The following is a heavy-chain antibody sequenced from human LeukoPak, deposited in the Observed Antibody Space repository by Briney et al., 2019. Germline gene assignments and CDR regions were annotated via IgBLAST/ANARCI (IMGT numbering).Heavy chain of an antibody. J-gene: IGHJ3*02. CDR2: INHSGST. Sequence: PSETLSLTCALHGGSFSGYYWSWIRQPPGKGLEWIGEINHSGSTNYNPSLKSRVTISVDTSKNQFSLKLSSVTAADTAVYYCARDSDYGGKGAFDIWGQGTMVTVSS. CDR1: GGSFSGYY. CDR3: ARDSDYGGKGAFDI. V-gene: IGHV4-34*01. D-gene: IGHD4-23*01.